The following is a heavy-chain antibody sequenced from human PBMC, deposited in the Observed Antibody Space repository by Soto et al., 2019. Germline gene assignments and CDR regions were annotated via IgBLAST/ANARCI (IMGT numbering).Heavy chain of an antibody. CDR1: GFTFSDFY. CDR2: IHSSGDTM. D-gene: IGHD3-10*01. J-gene: IGHJ4*02. Sequence: GGSLRLSCAASGFTFSDFYMSWIRQAPGKGLEWVSYIHSSGDTMYYADSVKGRFTISRDNAKNSLYLQMNSLRAEDTAVYYCARDRGYGGDYFDYWGQGTLVTVYS. CDR3: ARDRGYGGDYFDY. V-gene: IGHV3-11*01.